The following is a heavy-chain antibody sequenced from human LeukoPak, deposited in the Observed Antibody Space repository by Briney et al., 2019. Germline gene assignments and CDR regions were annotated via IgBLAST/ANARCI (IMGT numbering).Heavy chain of an antibody. CDR2: IYYSGST. V-gene: IGHV4-39*07. CDR1: GGSISSSSYY. J-gene: IGHJ4*02. Sequence: SETLSLTCTVSGGSISSSSYYWGWIRQPPGKGLEWIGSIYYSGSTYYNPSLKSRVTISVDTSKNQFSLKLSSVTAADTAVYYCARVKFASGATTAVYYFDYWGQGTLVTVSS. CDR3: ARVKFASGATTAVYYFDY. D-gene: IGHD1-26*01.